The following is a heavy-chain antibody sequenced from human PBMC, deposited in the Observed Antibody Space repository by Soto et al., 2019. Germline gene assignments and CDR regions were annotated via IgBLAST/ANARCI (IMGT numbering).Heavy chain of an antibody. Sequence: GASVKVSCKASGDTRTDFSMHWVRQAPGQRPEWMGWLSVGNGDTKYSQKFQGRVTITRDTSARTAYMELSNLRSEDTAVYYCATSEGDCGGGSCYNYFYHYGMDVWGQGTTVTAP. CDR2: LSVGNGDT. CDR1: GDTRTDFS. J-gene: IGHJ6*02. D-gene: IGHD2-15*01. V-gene: IGHV1-3*01. CDR3: ATSEGDCGGGSCYNYFYHYGMDV.